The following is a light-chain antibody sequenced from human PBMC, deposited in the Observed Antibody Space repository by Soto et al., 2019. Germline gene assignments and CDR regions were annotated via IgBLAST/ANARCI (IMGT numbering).Light chain of an antibody. CDR3: CSYAGSKTYV. CDR2: EGS. Sequence: QSALTQPASVSGSPGQSITISCTGTSSDVGSYNLVSWYQQHPGKAPKLMIYEGSERPSGVSNRFSGSKSGNTASLIISGLQAEDEADYYCCSYAGSKTYVFGTGTKLTVL. V-gene: IGLV2-23*01. CDR1: SSDVGSYNL. J-gene: IGLJ1*01.